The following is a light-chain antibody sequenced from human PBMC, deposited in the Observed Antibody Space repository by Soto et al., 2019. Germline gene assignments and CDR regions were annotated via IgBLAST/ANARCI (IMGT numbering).Light chain of an antibody. J-gene: IGLJ2*01. V-gene: IGLV2-14*01. CDR1: SSDVGGYNY. CDR2: EVS. CDR3: SSFTSSSTVV. Sequence: QSALTQPASVSGSPGQSITISCTGSSSDVGGYNYVSWYQQHPGKAPRVMIYEVSNRPSGVSNRFSGSKSGNTASLTISGLQAEDGADYYCSSFTSSSTVVFGGGTKLTVL.